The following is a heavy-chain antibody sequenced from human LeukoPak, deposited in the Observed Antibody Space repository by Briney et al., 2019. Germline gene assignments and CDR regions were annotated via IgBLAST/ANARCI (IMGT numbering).Heavy chain of an antibody. D-gene: IGHD1-20*01. CDR2: IIPIFGTA. Sequence: SVKVSCKASGGTFSSYAISWVRQAPGQGLEWMGGIIPIFGTANYAQKFQGRVTITTDESTSTAYMELSSLRSEDTAVYYCARGFRYNWNPGPYYFDYWGQGTLVTVSS. CDR3: ARGFRYNWNPGPYYFDY. CDR1: GGTFSSYA. V-gene: IGHV1-69*05. J-gene: IGHJ4*02.